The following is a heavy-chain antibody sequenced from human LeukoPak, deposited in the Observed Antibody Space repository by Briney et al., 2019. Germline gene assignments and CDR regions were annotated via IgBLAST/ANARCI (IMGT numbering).Heavy chain of an antibody. CDR1: GFTFSTYV. V-gene: IGHV3-64D*06. CDR3: VNRRGY. Sequence: GGSLRLSCAASGFTFSTYVMHWVRQAPGKGLEYVSAISSNGGSTDYADSVKGRFTISRDNSKNTLYLQMSSLRAEDTAVYYCVNRRGYWGQGTLVTVSS. CDR2: ISSNGGST. J-gene: IGHJ4*02.